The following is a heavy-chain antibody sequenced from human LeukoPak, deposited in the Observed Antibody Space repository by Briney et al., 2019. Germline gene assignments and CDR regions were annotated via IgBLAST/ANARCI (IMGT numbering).Heavy chain of an antibody. CDR3: AKAAWFGELSGDYFDY. D-gene: IGHD3-10*01. V-gene: IGHV3-9*01. CDR2: ISWNSGSI. Sequence: PGGSLRLSCAASGFTFDDYAMHWVRQAPGKGLEWVSGISWNSGSIGYADSVKGRFTISRDNAKNSLYLQMNSLRAEDTALYYCAKAAWFGELSGDYFDYWGQGTLVTVSS. J-gene: IGHJ4*02. CDR1: GFTFDDYA.